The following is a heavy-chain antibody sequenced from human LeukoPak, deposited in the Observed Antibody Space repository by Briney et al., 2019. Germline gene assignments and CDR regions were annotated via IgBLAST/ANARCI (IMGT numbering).Heavy chain of an antibody. CDR3: ARQVGSSIYFDY. D-gene: IGHD1-26*01. Sequence: PSETLSLTCTVSGGSISSYYWSWIRQPPGKGLEWIGYIYTSGSTNYNPSLKSRVTISVDTSKNQFSLKLSSVTAADTAVYYCARQVGSSIYFDYWGQRTLVTLSS. CDR1: GGSISSYY. J-gene: IGHJ4*02. CDR2: IYTSGST. V-gene: IGHV4-4*09.